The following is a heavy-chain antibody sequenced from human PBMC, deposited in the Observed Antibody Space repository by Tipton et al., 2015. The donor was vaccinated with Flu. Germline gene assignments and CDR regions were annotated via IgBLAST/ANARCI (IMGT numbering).Heavy chain of an antibody. V-gene: IGHV3-7*01. CDR3: VRDETSVKWGP. CDR1: GFTFSSYW. CDR2: IKPDGSEK. J-gene: IGHJ5*02. D-gene: IGHD4-11*01. Sequence: GSLRLSCAASGFTFSSYWMNWVRQAPGKGLEWVANIKPDGSEKNYVDSVKGRFTISRDNVKNSLYLQMNNLRAEDTAVYFCVRDETSVKWGPWDQGTLVTVSS.